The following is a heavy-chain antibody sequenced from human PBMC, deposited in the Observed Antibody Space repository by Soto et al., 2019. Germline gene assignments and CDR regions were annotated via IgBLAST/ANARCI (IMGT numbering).Heavy chain of an antibody. V-gene: IGHV4-4*07. CDR2: IYSSGST. CDR3: ARQTTYSSSWFDN. J-gene: IGHJ5*02. D-gene: IGHD6-19*01. Sequence: TSETLSLTCSVSGGSIINYYWTWIRQPAGKGLEWVGRIYSSGSTSYNPSLKSRLSMSVHTSKNQFTLKLTSVTAADTALYYCARQTTYSSSWFDNWGQGTLVTVSS. CDR1: GGSIINYY.